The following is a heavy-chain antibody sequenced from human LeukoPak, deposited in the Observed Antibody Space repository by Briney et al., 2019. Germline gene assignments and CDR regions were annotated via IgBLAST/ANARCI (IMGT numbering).Heavy chain of an antibody. CDR2: IDANNGDT. D-gene: IGHD4-11*01. CDR1: GYTFRGNY. CDR3: ARDPSSVTLYSFDY. J-gene: IGHJ4*02. V-gene: IGHV1-2*02. Sequence: ASVKVSCKASGYTFRGNYIHWLRQAPGQGLEWMGWIDANNGDTKSAQKFHGRVTMSRHTSISTAYMDLSSLSPDDAAVYYCARDPSSVTLYSFDYWGQGTLVTVSS.